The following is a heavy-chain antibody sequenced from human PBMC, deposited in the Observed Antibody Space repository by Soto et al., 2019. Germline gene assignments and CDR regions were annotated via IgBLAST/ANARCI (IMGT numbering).Heavy chain of an antibody. V-gene: IGHV1-69*12. D-gene: IGHD5-18*01. Sequence: QVQLVQSGAEVKKPGSSVKVSCKASGGTFSSYAISWVRQAPGQGLEWMGGIIPIFGTANYAQKFQGSVTITADESTSTAYMELTTLRSEDTAVYYCARKEGQLWLSDWFDPWGQGTLVTVSS. CDR1: GGTFSSYA. J-gene: IGHJ5*02. CDR2: IIPIFGTA. CDR3: ARKEGQLWLSDWFDP.